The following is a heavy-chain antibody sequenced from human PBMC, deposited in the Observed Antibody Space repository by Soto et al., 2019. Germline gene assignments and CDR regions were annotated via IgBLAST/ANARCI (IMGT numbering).Heavy chain of an antibody. D-gene: IGHD3-22*01. CDR3: AKDRDSSGWYAYYDSSGYQPYFDY. CDR2: ISGSGGST. J-gene: IGHJ4*02. Sequence: EVQLLESGGGLVQPGGSLRLSCAASGFTFSSYAMSWVRQAPGKGLEWVSAISGSGGSTYYADSVKGRFTISRDNSKNTLYLQMNSLRAEDTAVYYCAKDRDSSGWYAYYDSSGYQPYFDYWGQGTLVTVSS. V-gene: IGHV3-23*01. CDR1: GFTFSSYA.